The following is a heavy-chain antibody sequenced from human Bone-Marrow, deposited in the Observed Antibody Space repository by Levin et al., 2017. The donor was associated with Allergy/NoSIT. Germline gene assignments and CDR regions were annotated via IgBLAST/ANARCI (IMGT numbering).Heavy chain of an antibody. Sequence: GGSLRLSCAASGFTFGDYYMTWIRQAPGKGLELISSISDTETTIYYADSVKGRFTISRDNAESSLYLQMNSLRVEDTAVYYCASASRAPKGHNYAYFRWGQGTLVTVSS. CDR2: ISDTETTI. D-gene: IGHD5-18*01. CDR3: ASASRAPKGHNYAYFR. J-gene: IGHJ4*02. CDR1: GFTFGDYY. V-gene: IGHV3-11*01.